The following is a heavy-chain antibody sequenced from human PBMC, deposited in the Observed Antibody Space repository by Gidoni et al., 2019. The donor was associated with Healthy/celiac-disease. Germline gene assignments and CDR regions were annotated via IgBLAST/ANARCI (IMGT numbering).Heavy chain of an antibody. CDR1: GFTFSDHY. CDR3: ARVWVALDY. J-gene: IGHJ4*02. D-gene: IGHD3-16*01. Sequence: EVQLVESGGGLVQPGGSLRLSCAASGFTFSDHYMDWVRQAPGKGLEWVGRTRNKANSYTTEYAASVKGRFTISRDDSKNSLYLQMNSLKTEDTAVYYCARVWVALDYWGQGTLVTVSS. V-gene: IGHV3-72*01. CDR2: TRNKANSYTT.